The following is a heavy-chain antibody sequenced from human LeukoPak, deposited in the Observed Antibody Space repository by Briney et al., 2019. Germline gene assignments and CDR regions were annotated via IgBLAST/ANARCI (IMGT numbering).Heavy chain of an antibody. CDR2: IYPGDSDT. CDR1: GYSFTSYW. D-gene: IGHD4-23*01. Sequence: GESLKISCKGSGYSFTSYWIAWVRQMPGKGLEWMGIIYPGDSDTRYSPSLQGRVIISADKSISTAYLQLSSLKASDTAMYYCARRDYGGKHFDYWGQGTLVTVSS. J-gene: IGHJ4*02. CDR3: ARRDYGGKHFDY. V-gene: IGHV5-51*01.